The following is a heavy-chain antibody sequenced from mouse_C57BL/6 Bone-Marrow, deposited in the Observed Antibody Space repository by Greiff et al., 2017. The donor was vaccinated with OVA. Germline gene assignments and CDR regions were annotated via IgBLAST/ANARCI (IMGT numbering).Heavy chain of an antibody. V-gene: IGHV1-85*01. CDR3: ARERGLRREGFDY. D-gene: IGHD2-4*01. CDR1: GYTFTSYD. Sequence: VHVKQSGPELVKPGASVKLSCKASGYTFTSYDINWVKQRPGQGLEWIGWTYHRDGSTKDNEKFKGKATLTVDTSSSTAYMELHSLTSEDSAVYFCARERGLRREGFDYWGQGTTLTVSS. CDR2: TYHRDGST. J-gene: IGHJ2*01.